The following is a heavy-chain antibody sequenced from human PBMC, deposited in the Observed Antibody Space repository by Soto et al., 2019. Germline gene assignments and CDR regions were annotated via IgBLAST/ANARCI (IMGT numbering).Heavy chain of an antibody. CDR3: AKESGWFGELSFFDY. CDR1: GFTFDDYT. Sequence: GGSLRLSCAASGFTFDDYTMHWVRQAPGKGLEWVSLISWDGGSTYYADSVKGRFTISRDNSKNSLYLQMNSLRTEDTALYYCAKESGWFGELSFFDYWGQGTLVTVSS. CDR2: ISWDGGST. D-gene: IGHD3-10*01. J-gene: IGHJ4*02. V-gene: IGHV3-43*01.